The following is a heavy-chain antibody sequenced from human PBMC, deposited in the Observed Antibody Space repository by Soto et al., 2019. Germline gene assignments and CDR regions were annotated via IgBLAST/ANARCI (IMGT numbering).Heavy chain of an antibody. V-gene: IGHV1-58*02. Sequence: SVKVSCKASGFTFTSSAMQWVRQARGQRLEWIGWIVVGSGNTNYAQKFQERVTITRDTSASTAYMELSSLRSEDTAVYYCARGGSSGWSNHGNWFDPWGQGTLVTVSS. J-gene: IGHJ5*02. CDR3: ARGGSSGWSNHGNWFDP. CDR1: GFTFTSSA. CDR2: IVVGSGNT. D-gene: IGHD6-19*01.